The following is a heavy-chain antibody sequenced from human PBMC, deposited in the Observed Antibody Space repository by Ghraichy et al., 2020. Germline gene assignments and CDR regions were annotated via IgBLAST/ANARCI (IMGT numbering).Heavy chain of an antibody. CDR3: ARGGDYGDYPEAFDN. CDR2: IYNSGST. CDR1: GGSISSGAYY. J-gene: IGHJ4*02. Sequence: SETLSLTCTVSGGSISSGAYYWSWIRQHPGKVLEWIGYIYNSGSTHYNPSLKSRVTISVDSSKNQFSLNLSSVTAADTAVYYCARGGDYGDYPEAFDNWGPGTLVTVSS. V-gene: IGHV4-31*03. D-gene: IGHD4-17*01.